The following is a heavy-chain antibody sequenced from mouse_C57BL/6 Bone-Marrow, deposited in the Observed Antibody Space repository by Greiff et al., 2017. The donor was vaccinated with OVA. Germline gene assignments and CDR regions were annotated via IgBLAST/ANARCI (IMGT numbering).Heavy chain of an antibody. Sequence: EVKLVESGAELVRPGASVKLSCTASGFNIKDDYMHWVKQRPEQGLEWIGWIDPENGDTEYASKFQGKATITADTSSNTAYLQLSSLTSEDTAVYYCTTGNLSMDYWGQGTSVTVSS. D-gene: IGHD2-1*01. CDR2: IDPENGDT. J-gene: IGHJ4*01. CDR3: TTGNLSMDY. CDR1: GFNIKDDY. V-gene: IGHV14-4*01.